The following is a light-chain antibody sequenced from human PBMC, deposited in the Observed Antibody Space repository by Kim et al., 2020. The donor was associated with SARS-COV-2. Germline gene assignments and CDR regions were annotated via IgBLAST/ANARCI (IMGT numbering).Light chain of an antibody. J-gene: IGLJ2*01. V-gene: IGLV3-19*01. Sequence: SSELPQDPAVSVALGQTVRITCQGDSLRSYYATWYQQKAGQAPIPVIYGKDNRPSGIPDRFSGSSSGNTASLTITGAQAEDEADYYCNSRDSNDNVVFGGGTSLTVL. CDR1: SLRSYY. CDR3: NSRDSNDNVV. CDR2: GKD.